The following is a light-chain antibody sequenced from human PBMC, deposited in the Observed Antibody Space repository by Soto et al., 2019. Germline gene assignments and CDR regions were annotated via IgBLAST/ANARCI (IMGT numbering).Light chain of an antibody. V-gene: IGLV2-14*01. J-gene: IGLJ1*01. CDR1: SSDVGAYTS. CDR2: EVS. Sequence: QSALTQPASVSGSPGQSITLSCSGTSSDVGAYTSVSWYQQHPGKAPKLMIYEVSNRPSGVSNRFSGSKSANTASLTISGLQADDEAHYYCTSYTSDNRSYVFGTGTKVTVL. CDR3: TSYTSDNRSYV.